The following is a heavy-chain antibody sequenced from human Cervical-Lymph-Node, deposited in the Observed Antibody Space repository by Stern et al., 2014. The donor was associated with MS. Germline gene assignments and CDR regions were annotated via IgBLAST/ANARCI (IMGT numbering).Heavy chain of an antibody. Sequence: QEQLQESGPGLVEPSGTLSLTCAVSGGSISRNNWWIWVRQPPGKGLEWIAEIFHTGITNYNPSVGSRVTISIDKSKNQFSLKLTSVTAADTAIYYCARAAYFDIIGYYTESKMRAFDIWGQGTMLTVSS. D-gene: IGHD3-22*01. CDR2: IFHTGIT. V-gene: IGHV4-4*02. CDR1: GGSISRNNW. J-gene: IGHJ3*02. CDR3: ARAAYFDIIGYYTESKMRAFDI.